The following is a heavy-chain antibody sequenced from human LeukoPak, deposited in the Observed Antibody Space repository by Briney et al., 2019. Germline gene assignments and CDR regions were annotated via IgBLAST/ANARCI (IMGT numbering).Heavy chain of an antibody. CDR2: INPNSGGT. CDR3: AKGSAQYDILTGYYYYYYYMDV. D-gene: IGHD3-9*01. V-gene: IGHV1-2*02. CDR1: GYTFTGYY. J-gene: IGHJ6*03. Sequence: VASVKVSCKASGYTFTGYYMHWVRQAPGQGLEWIGWINPNSGGTNYAQKFQGRVTMTRDTSISTAYMELSRLRSDDTAVYYCAKGSAQYDILTGYYYYYYYMDVWGKGTTVTISS.